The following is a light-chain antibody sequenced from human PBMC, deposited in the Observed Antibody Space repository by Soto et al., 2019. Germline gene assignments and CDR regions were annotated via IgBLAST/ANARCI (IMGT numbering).Light chain of an antibody. CDR1: SSDIGDYDY. Sequence: QSALTQPASVSGSPGQSITISCTGTSSDIGDYDYVSWYQQHPGKAPKLSISEVSNRPSGVSNRFSGSKSGNTASLTISGLQAEDEADYYCNSYASGNTRVFGTGTKLTVL. CDR3: NSYASGNTRV. J-gene: IGLJ1*01. CDR2: EVS. V-gene: IGLV2-14*01.